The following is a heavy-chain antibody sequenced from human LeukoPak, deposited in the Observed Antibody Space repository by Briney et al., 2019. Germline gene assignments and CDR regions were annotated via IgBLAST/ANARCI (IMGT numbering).Heavy chain of an antibody. Sequence: SETLSLTCTVSGGSISSGSYHWSWIRQPAGKGLEWIGRIYTSGSTSYNPSLKSRVTISGDTSKNQFSLKLSSVTAADTAVYYCARLRDGYNGGGVDYWGQGTLVTVSS. CDR3: ARLRDGYNGGGVDY. V-gene: IGHV4-61*02. J-gene: IGHJ4*02. CDR1: GGSISSGSYH. CDR2: IYTSGST. D-gene: IGHD5-24*01.